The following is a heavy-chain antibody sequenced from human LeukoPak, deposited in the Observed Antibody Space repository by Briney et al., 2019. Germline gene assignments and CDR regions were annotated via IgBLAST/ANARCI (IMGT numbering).Heavy chain of an antibody. CDR3: ARDVSSMFPNWFDP. V-gene: IGHV4-31*03. J-gene: IGHJ5*02. CDR1: GDSISSRTYY. Sequence: SETLSLTCSVSGDSISSRTYYWPWIRQHPEKGLEWIGYIRNSGSTNYNPALKSRVTISVDTSKNQFSLKLTSVTAADTAIYYCARDVSSMFPNWFDPWGQGILVIVSS. CDR2: IRNSGST. D-gene: IGHD6-6*01.